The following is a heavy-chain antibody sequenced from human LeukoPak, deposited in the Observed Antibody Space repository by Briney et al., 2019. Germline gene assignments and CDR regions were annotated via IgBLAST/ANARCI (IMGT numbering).Heavy chain of an antibody. D-gene: IGHD2-2*01. CDR2: IYYSGST. J-gene: IGHJ4*02. V-gene: IGHV4-59*11. Sequence: SETLSLTCTVSGGSIGSHYWSWIRQPPGKGLEWIGCIYYSGSTNYNPSLKSRITISVDTSKNQFSLKLSSVTAADTAVYYCARDRVPAALHFDYWGQGTLVTVSS. CDR3: ARDRVPAALHFDY. CDR1: GGSIGSHY.